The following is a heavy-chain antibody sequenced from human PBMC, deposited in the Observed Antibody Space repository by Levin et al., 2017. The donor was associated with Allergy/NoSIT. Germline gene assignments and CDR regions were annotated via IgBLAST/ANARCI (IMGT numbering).Heavy chain of an antibody. CDR1: GGSFSGYY. D-gene: IGHD5-12*01. CDR3: ARGGNNIVAKNHRIRWFDP. Sequence: PSETLSLTCAVYGGSFSGYYWSWIRQPPGKGLEWIGEINHSGSTNYNPSLKSRVTISVDTSKNQFSLKLSSVTAADTAVYYCARGGNNIVAKNHRIRWFDPWGQGTLVTVSS. CDR2: INHSGST. J-gene: IGHJ5*02. V-gene: IGHV4-34*01.